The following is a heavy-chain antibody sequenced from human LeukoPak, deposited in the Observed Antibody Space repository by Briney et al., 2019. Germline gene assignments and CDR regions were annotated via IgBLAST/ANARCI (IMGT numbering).Heavy chain of an antibody. Sequence: PGGSLRLSCAASGFTFSSYEMNWVRQAPGKGLEWVAFIRYDGSNKYYADSVKGRFTISRDNSKNTLYLQMNSLRAEDTAVYYCAKILSQYSGFDYWGQGTLVTVSS. CDR3: AKILSQYSGFDY. CDR2: IRYDGSNK. CDR1: GFTFSSYE. V-gene: IGHV3-30*02. D-gene: IGHD2/OR15-2a*01. J-gene: IGHJ4*02.